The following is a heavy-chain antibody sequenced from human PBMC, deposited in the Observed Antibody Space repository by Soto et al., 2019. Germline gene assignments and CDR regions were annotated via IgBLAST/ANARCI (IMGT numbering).Heavy chain of an antibody. CDR1: RFNFRSYS. J-gene: IGHJ4*02. Sequence: PLGSLRLSCKASRFNFRSYSMNWVRPAPGKGLERVSYISSSSITIYYADSVKGRFTISRDNAKNSLYLQMNSLRDEDTAVYYCASFWNYGYWGQGTLVTCFS. CDR2: ISSSSITI. D-gene: IGHD1-7*01. V-gene: IGHV3-48*02. CDR3: ASFWNYGY.